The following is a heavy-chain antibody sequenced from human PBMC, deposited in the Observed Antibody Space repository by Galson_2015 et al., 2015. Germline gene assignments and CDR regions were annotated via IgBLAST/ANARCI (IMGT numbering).Heavy chain of an antibody. D-gene: IGHD3-16*01. CDR1: GFTFRSSA. J-gene: IGHJ4*02. CDR3: AKGVAGGGLDY. Sequence: SLRLSCAASGFTFRSSAMNWVCQAPGKGLEWVSTISGSGGTTYYADSVKGRFTISRDNSKNTLYLQMDSLRAEDSALYYCAKGVAGGGLDYWGQGTLVTVSS. CDR2: ISGSGGTT. V-gene: IGHV3-23*01.